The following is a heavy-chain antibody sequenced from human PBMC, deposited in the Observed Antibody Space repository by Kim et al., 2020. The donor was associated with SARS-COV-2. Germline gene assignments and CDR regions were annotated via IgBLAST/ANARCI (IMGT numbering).Heavy chain of an antibody. V-gene: IGHV3-48*03. Sequence: GGSLRLSCAASGFTFSSYEMNWVRQAPGKGLEWVSYISSSGSTIYYADSVKGRFTISRDNAKNSLYLQMNSLRAEDTAVYYCARDLRITTAAGEDFDYYYYGMDVWGQGTTVTVSS. J-gene: IGHJ6*02. CDR2: ISSSGSTI. CDR1: GFTFSSYE. D-gene: IGHD3-3*01. CDR3: ARDLRITTAAGEDFDYYYYGMDV.